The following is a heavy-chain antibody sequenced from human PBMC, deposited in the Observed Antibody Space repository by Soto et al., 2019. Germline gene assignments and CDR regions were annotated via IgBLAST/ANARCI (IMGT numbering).Heavy chain of an antibody. CDR1: GFTFSSYA. J-gene: IGHJ3*02. CDR3: ARDRPPYYDSSGYYYDDAFDI. CDR2: ISYDGSNK. Sequence: QVQLVESGGGVVQPGRSLRLSCAASGFTFSSYAMHWVRQAPGKGLEWVAVISYDGSNKYYADSVKGRFTISRDNSKNXLXLXXNSLRAEDTAVYYCARDRPPYYDSSGYYYDDAFDIWGQGTMVTVSS. D-gene: IGHD3-22*01. V-gene: IGHV3-30-3*01.